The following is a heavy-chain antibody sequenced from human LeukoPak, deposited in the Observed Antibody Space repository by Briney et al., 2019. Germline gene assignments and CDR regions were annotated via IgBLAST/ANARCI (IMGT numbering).Heavy chain of an antibody. D-gene: IGHD6-6*01. CDR3: ARGISEYSSSEGDDY. CDR2: ISSSSSYI. Sequence: SGGSLRLSCAASGFTFSSYSMNWVRQAPGKGLEWDSSISSSSSYIYYADSVKGRFTISRDNAKNSLYLQMNSLRAEDTAVYYCARGISEYSSSEGDDYWGQGTLVTVSS. J-gene: IGHJ4*02. CDR1: GFTFSSYS. V-gene: IGHV3-21*01.